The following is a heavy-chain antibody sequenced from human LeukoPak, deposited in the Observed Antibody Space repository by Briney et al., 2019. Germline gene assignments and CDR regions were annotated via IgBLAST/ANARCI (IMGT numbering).Heavy chain of an antibody. CDR3: ARRCMSGYCSSGGPMDDY. J-gene: IGHJ4*02. V-gene: IGHV5-51*01. CDR1: GYSITSYW. Sequence: GESLKISCKSSGYSITSYWIGWVRQMPGKVLEWMGIIYPADSDTTYHPSFQGQVTTSVDRSINTAYLQWSSLKASDAAMYYCARRCMSGYCSSGGPMDDYWGQGTLVTVSS. D-gene: IGHD2-15*01. CDR2: IYPADSDT.